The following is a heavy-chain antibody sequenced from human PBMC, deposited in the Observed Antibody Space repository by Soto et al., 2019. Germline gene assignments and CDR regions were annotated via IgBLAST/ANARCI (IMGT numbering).Heavy chain of an antibody. D-gene: IGHD2-2*01. Sequence: ESGGGVVQPGRSLRLSCAASGFTFSSYGMHWVRQAPGKGLEWVAVISYDGSNKYYADSVKGRFTISRDNSKNTLYLQMNSLRAEDTAVYYCAKDFGGSTSWGEFDYWGQGTLVTVSS. V-gene: IGHV3-30*18. CDR2: ISYDGSNK. CDR1: GFTFSSYG. J-gene: IGHJ4*02. CDR3: AKDFGGSTSWGEFDY.